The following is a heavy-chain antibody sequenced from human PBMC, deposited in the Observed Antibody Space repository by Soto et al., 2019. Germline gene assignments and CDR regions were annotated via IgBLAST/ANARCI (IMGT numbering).Heavy chain of an antibody. CDR3: ARDRAMVRGTRAFDI. CDR1: GGSISSYY. CDR2: IYYSGST. V-gene: IGHV4-59*01. Sequence: PSETLSLTCTVSGGSISSYYWSWIRQPPGKGPEWIGYIYYSGSTNYNPSLKSRVTISVDTSKNQFSLKLSSVTAADTAVYYCARDRAMVRGTRAFDIWGQGTMVTVSS. J-gene: IGHJ3*02. D-gene: IGHD3-10*01.